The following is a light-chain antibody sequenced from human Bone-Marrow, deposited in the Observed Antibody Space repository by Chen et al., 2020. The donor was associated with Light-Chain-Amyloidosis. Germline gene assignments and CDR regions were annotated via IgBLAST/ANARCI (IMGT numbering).Light chain of an antibody. J-gene: IGLJ3*02. CDR2: STN. CDR1: SGSVSASYY. V-gene: IGLV8-61*01. Sequence: QTVVTQEPSFSVSPGGTVTLTCGLTSGSVSASYYPSWYQQTPGQAPRTLIYSTNSRSSGVPDRFSGSILGNNAALTITGAQADDESDYYCVLYIGSGISVFGGGTKLTVL. CDR3: VLYIGSGISV.